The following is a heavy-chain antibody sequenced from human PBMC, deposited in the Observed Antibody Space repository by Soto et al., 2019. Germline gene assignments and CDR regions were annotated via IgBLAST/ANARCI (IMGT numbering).Heavy chain of an antibody. CDR2: INAGNGNT. CDR1: GYTFTTYA. J-gene: IGHJ5*02. V-gene: IGHV1-3*01. D-gene: IGHD6-13*01. Sequence: ASVKVSCKASGYTFTTYAIHWVRQAPGQRLEWMGWINAGNGNTKYSQRFQGRVTITRDTSATTAYMELSSLTSEDTAVYYCARTAATSAIDVDPWGQGTLVTVSS. CDR3: ARTAATSAIDVDP.